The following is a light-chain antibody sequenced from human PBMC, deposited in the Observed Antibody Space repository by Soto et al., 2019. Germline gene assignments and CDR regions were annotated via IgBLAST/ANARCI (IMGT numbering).Light chain of an antibody. CDR3: CSYAGSYTLFV. J-gene: IGLJ1*01. CDR2: DVS. Sequence: QPVLAQPRTMVGPPGQSVTISCTGTSSDVGGYNYVSWYQQHPGKAPKLMSYDVSKRPSGVPDRFSGSKSGNTASLTISGLQAEDEADYYCCSYAGSYTLFVFGTGTKVTVL. CDR1: SSDVGGYNY. V-gene: IGLV2-11*01.